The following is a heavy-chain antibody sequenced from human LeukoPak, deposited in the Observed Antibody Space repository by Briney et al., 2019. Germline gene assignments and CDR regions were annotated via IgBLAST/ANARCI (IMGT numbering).Heavy chain of an antibody. J-gene: IGHJ4*02. CDR1: GYTFTDYY. Sequence: ASVKVSCKTSGYTFTDYYIHWVRQAPGQGLEWMGWINPNSRETNSAQRFQGRVTMTGDTSISTAYMELSRLTSDDTAVYYCARDRDYSNTERGFDYWGQRTVVTVSS. V-gene: IGHV1-2*02. D-gene: IGHD4-11*01. CDR3: ARDRDYSNTERGFDY. CDR2: INPNSRET.